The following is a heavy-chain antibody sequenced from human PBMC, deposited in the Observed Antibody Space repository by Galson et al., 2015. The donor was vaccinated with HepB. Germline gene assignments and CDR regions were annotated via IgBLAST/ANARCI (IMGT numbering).Heavy chain of an antibody. CDR2: INAGNGNT. CDR3: ARDLRDTSMGLPLDAFDI. Sequence: SVKVSCKASGYTFTNYALHWVRQAPGQRLEWMGWINAGNGNTKYSQKFQGRVTITRDTSASTAYMELSSLRSEDTSVYYCARDLRDTSMGLPLDAFDIWGQGTMVTVSS. D-gene: IGHD5-18*01. J-gene: IGHJ3*02. V-gene: IGHV1-3*01. CDR1: GYTFTNYA.